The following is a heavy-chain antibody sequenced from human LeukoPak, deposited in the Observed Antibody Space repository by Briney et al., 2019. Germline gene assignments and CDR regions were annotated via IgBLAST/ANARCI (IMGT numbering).Heavy chain of an antibody. CDR2: ISYHGRDI. CDR1: GFTFSDHA. D-gene: IGHD3-22*01. CDR3: ARDRYYYDSSGYLLRYFDY. V-gene: IGHV3-30*04. Sequence: GRSLRLSCAASGFTFSDHAMHWVRQAPGKGLEWVAVISYHGRDIYYADSVKGRFTISRDNSNKMLYVQMNSLRPEDTAVYYCARDRYYYDSSGYLLRYFDYWGQGTLVTVSS. J-gene: IGHJ4*02.